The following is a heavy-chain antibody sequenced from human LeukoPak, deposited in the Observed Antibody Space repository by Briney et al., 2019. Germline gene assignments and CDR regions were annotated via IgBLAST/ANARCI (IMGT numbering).Heavy chain of an antibody. CDR1: GYTFTSYY. Sequence: ASVKVSCKASGYTFTSYYMHWVRQAPGQGLEWMGKINPGGAGTTYAQKFQGRVTMTSDTSTSTVYMDLSSLRSEDTAVYYCARIDSSGSYWGQGTLATVSS. V-gene: IGHV1-46*01. CDR2: INPGGAGT. J-gene: IGHJ4*02. D-gene: IGHD3-22*01. CDR3: ARIDSSGSY.